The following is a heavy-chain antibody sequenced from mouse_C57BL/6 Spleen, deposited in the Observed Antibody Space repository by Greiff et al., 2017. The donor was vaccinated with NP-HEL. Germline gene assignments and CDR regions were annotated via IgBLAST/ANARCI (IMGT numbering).Heavy chain of an antibody. CDR2: INPGSGGT. V-gene: IGHV1-54*01. J-gene: IGHJ1*03. D-gene: IGHD1-1*01. CDR3: ARWRDYYGSSYWYFDV. CDR1: GYAFTNYL. Sequence: QVQLQQSGAELVRPGTSVKVSCKASGYAFTNYLIEWVKQRPGQGLEWIGVINPGSGGTNYNEKFKGKETLTADKSSSTAYMQLSSLTSEDSAVYFCARWRDYYGSSYWYFDVWGTGATVTVSS.